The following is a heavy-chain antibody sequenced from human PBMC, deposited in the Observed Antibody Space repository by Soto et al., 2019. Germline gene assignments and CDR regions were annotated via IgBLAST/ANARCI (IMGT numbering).Heavy chain of an antibody. J-gene: IGHJ6*02. CDR1: GGSISSSSYY. CDR3: ARRLAGRRYYYYYYGMDV. CDR2: IYYSGST. V-gene: IGHV4-39*01. D-gene: IGHD6-19*01. Sequence: QLQLQESGPGLVKPSETLSLTCTVSGGSISSSSYYWGWIRQPPGKGLEWIGSIYYSGSTYYNPSLKSRVTISVDTSKNQFSLKLSSVTAADTAVYYCARRLAGRRYYYYYYGMDVWGQGTTVTVSS.